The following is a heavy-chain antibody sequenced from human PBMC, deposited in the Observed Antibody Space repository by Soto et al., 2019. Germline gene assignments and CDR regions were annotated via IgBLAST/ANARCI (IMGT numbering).Heavy chain of an antibody. CDR1: EFTFSTYA. CDR2: ISDSGDIT. D-gene: IGHD6-6*01. V-gene: IGHV3-23*01. CDR3: ANRWVPSITERPPRLDY. Sequence: GGSLRLSCAASEFTFSTYAMTWVRQAPGRGLQWVATISDSGDITYYADSVKGRFTISRDNSRNPLYLQMNNLRAEDTALFYCANRWVPSITERPPRLDYWGGGTLVTVSS. J-gene: IGHJ4*02.